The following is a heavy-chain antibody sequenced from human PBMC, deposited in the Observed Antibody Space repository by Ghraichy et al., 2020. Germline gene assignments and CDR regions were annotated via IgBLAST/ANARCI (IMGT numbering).Heavy chain of an antibody. V-gene: IGHV4-59*08. Sequence: SETLSLTCTVSGGSISSYYWSWIRQPPGKGLEWIGYIYYSGSTNYNPSLKSRVTISVDTSKNQFSLKLSSVTAADTAVYYCARLLYSEDYYYYYGMDVWGQGTTVTVSS. CDR2: IYYSGST. CDR3: ARLLYSEDYYYYYGMDV. J-gene: IGHJ6*02. D-gene: IGHD4-11*01. CDR1: GGSISSYY.